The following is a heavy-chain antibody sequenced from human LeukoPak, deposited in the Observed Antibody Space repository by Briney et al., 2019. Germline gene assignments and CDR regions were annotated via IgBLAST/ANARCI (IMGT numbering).Heavy chain of an antibody. CDR1: GFTFSSYA. D-gene: IGHD2-2*01. Sequence: GGSLRLSCAASGFTFSSYAMSWVRQAPGKGLEWISAISGSGGSTYYADSVKGRFTISRDNSKNTLYLQMNSLRTEDTALYYCTKDTAYCSSISCAAGVWGQGTLVTVSS. CDR3: TKDTAYCSSISCAAGV. CDR2: ISGSGGST. V-gene: IGHV3-23*01. J-gene: IGHJ4*02.